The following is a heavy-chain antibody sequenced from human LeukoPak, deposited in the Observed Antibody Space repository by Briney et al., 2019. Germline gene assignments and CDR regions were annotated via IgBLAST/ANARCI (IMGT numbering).Heavy chain of an antibody. J-gene: IGHJ4*02. V-gene: IGHV4-59*01. CDR1: GGSISSYY. D-gene: IGHD1-26*01. CDR3: ARGYPKYYFDY. Sequence: SETLSLTCTVSGGSISSYYWSWIRQPPGKGLEWIGYIYYSGSTNYNPSLKSRVTISVDTSKNQFSPKLSSVTAADAAVYYCARGYPKYYFDYWGQGTLVTVSS. CDR2: IYYSGST.